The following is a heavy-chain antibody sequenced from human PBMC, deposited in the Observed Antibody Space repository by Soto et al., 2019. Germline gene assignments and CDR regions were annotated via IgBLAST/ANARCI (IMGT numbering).Heavy chain of an antibody. Sequence: SVKVSCKASGGTFSSYTISWVRQAPGQGLEWMGRIIPILGIANYAQKFQGRVTITGDKSTSTAYMELSSLRSEDTAVYYCAAELYSYGSNWFDPWGQGTLVTVSS. D-gene: IGHD5-18*01. CDR2: IIPILGIA. J-gene: IGHJ5*02. V-gene: IGHV1-69*02. CDR1: GGTFSSYT. CDR3: AAELYSYGSNWFDP.